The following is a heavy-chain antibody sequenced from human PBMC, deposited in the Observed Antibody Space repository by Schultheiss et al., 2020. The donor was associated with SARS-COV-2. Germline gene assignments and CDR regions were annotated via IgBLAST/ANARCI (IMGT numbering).Heavy chain of an antibody. V-gene: IGHV3-72*01. CDR2: TRNKANSYTT. D-gene: IGHD1-26*01. Sequence: GGSLRLSCAASGFTFSSYEMNWVRQAPGKGLEWVGRTRNKANSYTTEYAASVKGRFTISRDDSKNSLYLQMNSLKTEDTAVYYCARMTGATGGSTNTNGYYYGMDVWGQGTTVTVSS. J-gene: IGHJ6*02. CDR3: ARMTGATGGSTNTNGYYYGMDV. CDR1: GFTFSSYE.